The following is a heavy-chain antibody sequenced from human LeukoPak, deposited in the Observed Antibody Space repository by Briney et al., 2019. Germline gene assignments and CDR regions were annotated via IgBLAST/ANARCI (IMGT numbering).Heavy chain of an antibody. Sequence: GGSLRPSCAASAFTFSSYWMSWVRQAPGKGLEWVANIKQDGSEENYVDSVKGRFTISRDNTKNSLYLQMNSLRAEDTAVYYCARVSSSWYVWYYFDYWGQGTLVTVSS. CDR1: AFTFSSYW. J-gene: IGHJ4*02. CDR2: IKQDGSEE. V-gene: IGHV3-7*01. D-gene: IGHD6-13*01. CDR3: ARVSSSWYVWYYFDY.